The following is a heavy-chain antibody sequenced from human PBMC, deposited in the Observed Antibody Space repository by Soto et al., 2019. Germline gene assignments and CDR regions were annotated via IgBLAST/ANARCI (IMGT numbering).Heavy chain of an antibody. J-gene: IGHJ4*02. CDR1: GVSVTSYP. CDR2: VFSSVSA. CDR3: KRDGTTTGDT. D-gene: IGHD1-1*01. Sequence: PSETLSLTCIVSGVSVTSYPRSWVRQPSNKGLEWIGRVFSSVSATYSPSLKSRVRISMDTTQNRISLKLDSVTAADAGVYYCKRDGTTTGDTWGPGPLVTVSS. V-gene: IGHV4-4*07.